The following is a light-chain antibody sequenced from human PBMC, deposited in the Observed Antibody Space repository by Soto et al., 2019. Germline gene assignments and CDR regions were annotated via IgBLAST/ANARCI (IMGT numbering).Light chain of an antibody. CDR3: QQYNDWPAT. J-gene: IGKJ1*01. CDR1: QSISSN. V-gene: IGKV3-15*01. CDR2: GAS. Sequence: EVVMTQSPATLSVSPGESATLSCRASQSISSNLAWYHQKPGQAPRLLIYGASTRATGIPVRFSGSGSGTELTLTISSLQSEDFAVYYCQQYNDWPATFGQGTKVEIK.